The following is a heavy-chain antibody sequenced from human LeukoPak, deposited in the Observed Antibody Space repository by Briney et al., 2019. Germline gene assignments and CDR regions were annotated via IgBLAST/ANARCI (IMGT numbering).Heavy chain of an antibody. V-gene: IGHV3-53*04. CDR2: IYSGGST. CDR1: GFTVSSNY. J-gene: IGHJ4*02. CDR3: ARGWFGELFPFDY. D-gene: IGHD3-10*01. Sequence: GGSLRLSCAASGFTVSSNYMSWVRQAPGKGLEWVSVIYSGGSTYYAESVKGRFTISRHNSKNTLYLQMNSLRAEDTAVYYCARGWFGELFPFDYWGQGTLVTVSS.